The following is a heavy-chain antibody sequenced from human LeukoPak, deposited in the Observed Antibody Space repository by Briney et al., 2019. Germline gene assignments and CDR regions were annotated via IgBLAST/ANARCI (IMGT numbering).Heavy chain of an antibody. D-gene: IGHD3-16*01. Sequence: GGSLRLSCAASGFTFSSYHMNWVRQAPGKGLEWVSYISGRNIAIYYADSVKGRFTISRDDAKNSLYLQMNSLRDEDTALYYCARDSGGGYSMDVWGQGTTVTVSS. J-gene: IGHJ6*02. CDR2: ISGRNIAI. CDR3: ARDSGGGYSMDV. CDR1: GFTFSSYH. V-gene: IGHV3-48*02.